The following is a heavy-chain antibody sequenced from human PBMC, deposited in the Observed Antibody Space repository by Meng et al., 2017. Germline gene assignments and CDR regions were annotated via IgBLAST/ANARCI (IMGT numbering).Heavy chain of an antibody. J-gene: IGHJ4*02. CDR3: ARGFAPVAPGAFDY. V-gene: IGHV6-1*01. D-gene: IGHD2-2*01. CDR1: GDSVSSNRAA. Sequence: VQLQQSVPGLGKPSQTLSLTFAISGDSVSSNRAAWNWIRQSPSRGLEWLGKPYYGSKWSHDYAVSVKSRIIINADTSKNQFSLQLNSVTPGDTAVYYCARGFAPVAPGAFDYWGQGALVTVSS. CDR2: PYYGSKWSH.